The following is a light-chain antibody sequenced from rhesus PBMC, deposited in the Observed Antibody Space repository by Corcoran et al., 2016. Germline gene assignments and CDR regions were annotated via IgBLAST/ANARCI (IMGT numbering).Light chain of an antibody. V-gene: IGKV1-19*01. CDR3: QQYDDRPWT. Sequence: DIQMTQSPSSLSASVGDKVTITCHTSQGISRWLAWYQQKPGKAPQPLIYSASSLQSGVPSRFSGSGAGKDYTLTISSLQPEDFATDYCQQYDDRPWTFGQGTRVEIK. CDR2: SAS. J-gene: IGKJ1*01. CDR1: QGISRW.